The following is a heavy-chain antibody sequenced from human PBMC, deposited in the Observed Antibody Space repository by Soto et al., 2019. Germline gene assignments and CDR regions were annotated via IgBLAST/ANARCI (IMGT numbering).Heavy chain of an antibody. J-gene: IGHJ5*02. CDR2: ISAYDGKT. D-gene: IGHD3-3*01. CDR3: ARDPHEFWTSYRFDP. Sequence: ASVKVSCQTSGYTFNTYGINWVRQAPGQGLELMGWISAYDGKTTYAEKFQGRVTLTTDTSTSTAYMELRSLSSDDTAIYYCARDPHEFWTSYRFDPWGQGTPVTVSS. CDR1: GYTFNTYG. V-gene: IGHV1-18*01.